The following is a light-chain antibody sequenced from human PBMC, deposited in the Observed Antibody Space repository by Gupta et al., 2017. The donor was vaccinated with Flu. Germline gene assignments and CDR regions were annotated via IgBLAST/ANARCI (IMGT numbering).Light chain of an antibody. CDR3: QQLNGYPRT. CDR2: AAP. Sequence: PSFLSASVRDRVTITCRASQDISSRLAWYQQKPGRAPKLLIYAAPTLQSGVPSRLTGSGSGTEFTLTISRLQPEDFATYYCQQLNGYPRTFGQGTKLEIK. CDR1: QDISSR. V-gene: IGKV1-9*01. J-gene: IGKJ2*01.